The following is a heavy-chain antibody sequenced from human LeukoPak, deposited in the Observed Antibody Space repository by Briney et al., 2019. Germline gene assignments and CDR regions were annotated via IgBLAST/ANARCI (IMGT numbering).Heavy chain of an antibody. CDR2: ISSQSTYI. Sequence: PGGSLRLSCAASGFTFSSYSMSWVRQAPGKGLEWVPSISSQSTYIYSADSLKGRFAISRDNAKNSLYLQMNSLRAEDTAVYYCARDAGPDPGYNYGPFDYWGQGTLVTVSS. D-gene: IGHD5-18*01. V-gene: IGHV3-21*01. J-gene: IGHJ4*02. CDR3: ARDAGPDPGYNYGPFDY. CDR1: GFTFSSYS.